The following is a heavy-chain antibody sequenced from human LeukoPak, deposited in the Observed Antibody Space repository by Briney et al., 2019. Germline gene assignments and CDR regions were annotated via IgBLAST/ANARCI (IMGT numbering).Heavy chain of an antibody. Sequence: GASVKVSCKASGYTFTSYGISWVRQAPGQGLEWMGWISAYNGNTNYAQKLQGRVTMTTDTSTSTAYMELSSLRSEDTAVYYCARGMIGRLAWELPDYWGQGTLVTVSS. J-gene: IGHJ4*02. V-gene: IGHV1-18*01. D-gene: IGHD1-26*01. CDR2: ISAYNGNT. CDR1: GYTFTSYG. CDR3: ARGMIGRLAWELPDY.